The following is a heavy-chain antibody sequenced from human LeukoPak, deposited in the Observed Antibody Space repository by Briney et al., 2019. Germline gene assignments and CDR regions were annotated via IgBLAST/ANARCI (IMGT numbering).Heavy chain of an antibody. CDR3: AKDRITIFGVVTHAFDI. CDR1: GFTFSSYG. V-gene: IGHV3-30*02. D-gene: IGHD3-3*01. Sequence: GGSLRLSCAASGFTFSSYGMHWVRQAPGKGLEWVAFIRYDGSNKYYADSVKGRFTISRDNSKNTLYPQMNSLGAEDTAVYYCAKDRITIFGVVTHAFDIWGQGTMVTVSS. J-gene: IGHJ3*02. CDR2: IRYDGSNK.